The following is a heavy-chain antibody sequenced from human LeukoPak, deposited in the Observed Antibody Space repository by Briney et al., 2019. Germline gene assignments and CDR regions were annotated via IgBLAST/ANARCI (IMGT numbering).Heavy chain of an antibody. J-gene: IGHJ3*02. CDR3: ARAPGYCRGGSCYSGAFDI. V-gene: IGHV3-21*01. CDR2: ISSSSSYI. CDR1: GFTFSSYS. D-gene: IGHD2-15*01. Sequence: PGGSLRLSCAASGFTFSSYSMNWVRQAPGKGLEWVSSISSSSSYIYYADSVKGRFTISRDNAKISLYLQMNSLRAEDTAVYYCARAPGYCRGGSCYSGAFDIWGQGTMVTVSS.